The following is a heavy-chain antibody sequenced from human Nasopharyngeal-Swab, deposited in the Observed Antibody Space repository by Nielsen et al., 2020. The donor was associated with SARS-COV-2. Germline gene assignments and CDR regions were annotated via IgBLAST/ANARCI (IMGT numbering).Heavy chain of an antibody. D-gene: IGHD3-9*01. V-gene: IGHV4-31*02. CDR2: IYYSGST. CDR3: ARDRTDYDILTGWSYYGMDV. J-gene: IGHJ6*02. Sequence: WIRQPPGKGLEWIGCIYYSGSTYYNPSLKSRVTISVDTSKNQFSLKLSSVTAADTAVYYCARDRTDYDILTGWSYYGMDVWGQGTTVTVSS.